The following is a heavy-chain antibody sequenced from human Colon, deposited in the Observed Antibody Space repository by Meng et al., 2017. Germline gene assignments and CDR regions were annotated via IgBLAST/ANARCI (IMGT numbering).Heavy chain of an antibody. CDR1: GFTFSLYA. D-gene: IGHD1-1*01. J-gene: IGHJ4*02. V-gene: IGHV3-21*01. CDR2: ITSSSNYI. Sequence: EVQLVESGGGLGKPGESLRVSCEASGFTFSLYAINWVRQAPGEGLGWVASITSSSNYIHYSDSVKGRFTVSRDNARNSSYLQMDSLRAEDTAVYYCARVGTARPFDYWGQGTLVTVSS. CDR3: ARVGTARPFDY.